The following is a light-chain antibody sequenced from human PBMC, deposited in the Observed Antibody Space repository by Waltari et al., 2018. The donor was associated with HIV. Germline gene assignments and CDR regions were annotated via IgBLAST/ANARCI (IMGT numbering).Light chain of an antibody. CDR3: NSRDSSGDLVV. V-gene: IGLV3-19*01. J-gene: IGLJ2*01. Sequence: SSELTQDPAVSVALGQTVRIPCHGDSLRSYYASWYQLKPGQAPLLVIFGETDRPSGIPDRFSGARSGNTAALTITGAQAEDEADYFCNSRDSSGDLVVFGGGTKLTVL. CDR1: SLRSYY. CDR2: GET.